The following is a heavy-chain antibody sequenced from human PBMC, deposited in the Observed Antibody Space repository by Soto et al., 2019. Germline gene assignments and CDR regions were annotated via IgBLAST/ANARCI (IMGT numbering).Heavy chain of an antibody. Sequence: GGSVKVSCKASGYTFTDSYIHWVRQAPGQGLEWMGWINANTGGTKYAQKFQGRVTMTRDTSITSAYLELSSLRSDDRAVYYCARDWIYCTGTSCHQGAFDVWGQGTMVTVSS. J-gene: IGHJ3*01. V-gene: IGHV1-2*02. CDR1: GYTFTDSY. D-gene: IGHD2-8*02. CDR3: ARDWIYCTGTSCHQGAFDV. CDR2: INANTGGT.